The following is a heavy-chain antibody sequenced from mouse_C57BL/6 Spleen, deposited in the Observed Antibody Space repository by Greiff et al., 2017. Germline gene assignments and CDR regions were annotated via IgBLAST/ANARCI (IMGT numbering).Heavy chain of an antibody. D-gene: IGHD1-1*01. J-gene: IGHJ3*01. CDR1: GYTFTSYG. CDR3: SRMTTERAWFAY. V-gene: IGHV1-81*01. CDR2: IYPRSGNT. Sequence: QVQLQQSGAELARPGASVKLSCKASGYTFTSYGISWVKQRTGQGLEWIGEIYPRSGNTYYNEKFKGKATLTADKSSSTAYMELRSLTSEDSAVYFCSRMTTERAWFAYWGQGTLVTVSA.